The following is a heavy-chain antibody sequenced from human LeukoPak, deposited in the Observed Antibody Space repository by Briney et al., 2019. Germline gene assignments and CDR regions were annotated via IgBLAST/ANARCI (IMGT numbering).Heavy chain of an antibody. CDR3: VRDRRDAFDI. V-gene: IGHV3-7*01. CDR1: GFTFSSYW. Sequence: GGSLRLSCAASGFTFSSYWMSWVRQAPGKGLEWVAIIKEHGSEKYYVDSVKGRFTISRDNAENSLYLQMNSLRAEDTAVYYCVRDRRDAFDIWGQGTMVTVSS. CDR2: IKEHGSEK. J-gene: IGHJ3*02.